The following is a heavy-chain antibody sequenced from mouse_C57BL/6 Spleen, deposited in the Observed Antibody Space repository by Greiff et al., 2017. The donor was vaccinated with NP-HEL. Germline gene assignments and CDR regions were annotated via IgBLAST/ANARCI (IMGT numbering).Heavy chain of an antibody. J-gene: IGHJ1*03. Sequence: EVQLQQSGPVLVKPGASVKMSCKASGYTFTDYYMNWVKQSHGKSLEWIGVINPYNGGTSYNQKFKGKATLTVDKSSSTAYMELNSLTSEDSAVYYCAIQTYSNYEGYFDVWGTRTTVTVSS. D-gene: IGHD2-5*01. V-gene: IGHV1-19*01. CDR2: INPYNGGT. CDR1: GYTFTDYY. CDR3: AIQTYSNYEGYFDV.